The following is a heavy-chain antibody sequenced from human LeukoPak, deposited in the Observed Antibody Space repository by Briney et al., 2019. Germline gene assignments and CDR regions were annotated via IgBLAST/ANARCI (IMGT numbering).Heavy chain of an antibody. J-gene: IGHJ5*02. D-gene: IGHD3-22*01. CDR1: GYTFTSYG. Sequence: ASVKVSCKASGYTFTSYGISWVRQAPGQGLEWMGWISAYNGNTNYAQKLQGRVTMTTDTSTSTAYMELRSLRSDDTAVYYCARMSYYDSSGDNWFDPWGQGTLVTVSS. CDR3: ARMSYYDSSGDNWFDP. CDR2: ISAYNGNT. V-gene: IGHV1-18*01.